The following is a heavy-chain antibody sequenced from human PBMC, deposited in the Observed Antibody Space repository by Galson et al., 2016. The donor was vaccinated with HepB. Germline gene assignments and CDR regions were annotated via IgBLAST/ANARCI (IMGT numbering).Heavy chain of an antibody. D-gene: IGHD5-18*01. Sequence: SVKVSCKASGYTFSTYGVSWVRQAPGQGLEWMGWVSTYDGDRNYAQKLQGRVTMTTDTSTNTAYMELRSLTSDDTAVYYCARDRGYCSDTFDFWGQGTMVTVSS. J-gene: IGHJ3*01. V-gene: IGHV1-18*01. CDR1: GYTFSTYG. CDR2: VSTYDGDR. CDR3: ARDRGYCSDTFDF.